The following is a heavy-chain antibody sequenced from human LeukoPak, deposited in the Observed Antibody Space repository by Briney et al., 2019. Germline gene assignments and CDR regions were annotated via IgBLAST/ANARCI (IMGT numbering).Heavy chain of an antibody. CDR1: GFTFSSYG. Sequence: GGSLRLSCAASGFTFSSYGMTWVRQAPGKGLEWVSSISSSSSYIYYADSVKGRFTISRDNAKNSLYLQMNSLRAEDTAVYYCPRDYGEYYYDSSGYYGGFDYWGQGTLVTVSS. CDR3: PRDYGEYYYDSSGYYGGFDY. CDR2: ISSSSSYI. J-gene: IGHJ4*02. D-gene: IGHD3-22*01. V-gene: IGHV3-21*01.